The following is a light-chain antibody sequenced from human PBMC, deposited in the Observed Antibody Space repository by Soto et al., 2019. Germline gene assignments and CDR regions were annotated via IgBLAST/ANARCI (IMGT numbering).Light chain of an antibody. J-gene: IGLJ2*01. CDR3: QVWDSSYVV. CDR1: NIGSKS. Sequence: SYELTQPPSVSVAPGKTARITCGGNNIGSKSVHWYQQKPGQAPVLVIYYDSDRPSGIPERFSGSNSGNTATLTISRVEAGDEADYYCQVWDSSYVVFGGGTKVTVL. CDR2: YDS. V-gene: IGLV3-21*04.